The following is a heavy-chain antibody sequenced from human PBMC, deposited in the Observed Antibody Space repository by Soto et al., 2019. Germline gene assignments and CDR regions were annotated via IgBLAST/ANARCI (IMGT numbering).Heavy chain of an antibody. V-gene: IGHV3-30*18. CDR1: GFTFSSYG. D-gene: IGHD3-22*01. CDR2: ISYDGSNK. Sequence: PLGALRLSCAASGFTFSSYGMHWVRQAPGKGLEWVAVISYDGSNKYYADSVKGRFTISRDNSKNTLYLQMNSLRAEDTAVYYCAKGTKRDSSGYHDAFDIWGQGTMVTVSS. CDR3: AKGTKRDSSGYHDAFDI. J-gene: IGHJ3*02.